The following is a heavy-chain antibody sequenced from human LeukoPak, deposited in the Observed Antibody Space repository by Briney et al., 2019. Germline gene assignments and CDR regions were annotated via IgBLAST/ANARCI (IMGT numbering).Heavy chain of an antibody. J-gene: IGHJ4*02. D-gene: IGHD6-13*01. CDR3: ARVVLAAAGYFDY. CDR1: GFTFSSYW. Sequence: GGSLGLSCAASGFTFSSYWMSWVRQAPGKGLEWVANIKQDGSEKYYVDSVKGRFTISRDNAKNSLYLQMNSLRAEDTAVYYCARVVLAAAGYFDYWGQGTLVTVSP. V-gene: IGHV3-7*01. CDR2: IKQDGSEK.